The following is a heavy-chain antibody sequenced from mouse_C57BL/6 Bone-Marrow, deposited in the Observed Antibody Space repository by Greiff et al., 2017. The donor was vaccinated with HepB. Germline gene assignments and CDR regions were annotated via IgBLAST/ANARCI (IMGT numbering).Heavy chain of an antibody. V-gene: IGHV5-4*01. CDR3: ASPSYYREAWFAY. CDR1: GFTFSSYA. D-gene: IGHD2-14*01. CDR2: ISDGGSYT. Sequence: EVQWVESGGGLVKPGGSLKLSCAASGFTFSSYAMSWVRQTPEKRLEWVATISDGGSYTYYPDNVKGRFTISRDNAKNNLYLQMSHLKSEDTAMYYCASPSYYREAWFAYWGQGTLVTVSA. J-gene: IGHJ3*01.